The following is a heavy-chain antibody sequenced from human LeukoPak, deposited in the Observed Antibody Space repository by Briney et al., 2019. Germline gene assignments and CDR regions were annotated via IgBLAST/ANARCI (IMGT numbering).Heavy chain of an antibody. V-gene: IGHV1-2*02. Sequence: APVKVSCKASGYTFTSYYMHWVRQAPGQGLEWMGWINPNSGGTNYAQKFQGRVTMTRDTSISTAYMELSRLRSDDTAVYYCARGGLTAAGTYYYYYYMDVWGKGTTVTISS. CDR2: INPNSGGT. CDR3: ARGGLTAAGTYYYYYYMDV. J-gene: IGHJ6*03. D-gene: IGHD6-13*01. CDR1: GYTFTSYY.